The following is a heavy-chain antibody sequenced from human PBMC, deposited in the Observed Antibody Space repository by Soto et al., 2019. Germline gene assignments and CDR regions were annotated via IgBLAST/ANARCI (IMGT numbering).Heavy chain of an antibody. CDR2: ITVSGRDT. V-gene: IGHV3-23*01. CDR1: GFTFRNNV. D-gene: IGHD2-8*01. CDR3: AKNGLDNSPSAIDS. Sequence: PGGSLSLSCAASGFTFRNNVLSWVRQAPGKGLDWVSGITVSGRDTYYADSVKGRFTISRDNSKNMVFLQMNSLRAEDTALYYCAKNGLDNSPSAIDSWGPGTLVTVSS. J-gene: IGHJ4*02.